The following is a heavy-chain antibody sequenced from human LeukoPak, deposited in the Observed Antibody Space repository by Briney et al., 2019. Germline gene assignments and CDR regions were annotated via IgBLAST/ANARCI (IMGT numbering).Heavy chain of an antibody. J-gene: IGHJ4*02. CDR3: ATAANYDFWSGYYFFDY. D-gene: IGHD3-3*01. CDR2: IYYSGST. CDR1: GGSISSYY. V-gene: IGHV4-59*04. Sequence: KSSETLSLTCTVSGGSISSYYWSWIRQPPGKGLEWIGYIYYSGSTYYNPSLKSRVTISVDTSKNQFSLKLSSVTAADTAVYYCATAANYDFWSGYYFFDYWGQGTLVTVSS.